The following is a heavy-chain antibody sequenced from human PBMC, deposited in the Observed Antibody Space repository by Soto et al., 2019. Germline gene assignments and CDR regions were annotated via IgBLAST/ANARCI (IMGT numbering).Heavy chain of an antibody. CDR2: ITGGGDST. CDR1: GFTFSRYA. CDR3: AKGYCSGGSCYDYYYYYGMDV. Sequence: GGSLRLSCAASGFTFSRYAMSWVRQAPGKGLGWVSLITGGGDSTYYADSVKGRFTISRDNSKNTLYLQMNSLRAEDTAVYYCAKGYCSGGSCYDYYYYYGMDVRGQGTTVTVSS. V-gene: IGHV3-23*01. J-gene: IGHJ6*02. D-gene: IGHD2-15*01.